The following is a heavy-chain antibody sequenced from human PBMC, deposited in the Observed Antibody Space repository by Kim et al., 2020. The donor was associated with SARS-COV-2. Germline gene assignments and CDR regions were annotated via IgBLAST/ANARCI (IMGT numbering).Heavy chain of an antibody. D-gene: IGHD2-2*02. Sequence: SVKVSCKASGGTFSSYAISWVRQAPGQGLEWMGGIIPIFGTANYAQKFQGRVTITADESTSTAYMELSSLRSEDTAVYYCAVPAAIGGWKDYYYGMDVWGQGTTVTVSS. J-gene: IGHJ6*02. V-gene: IGHV1-69*13. CDR2: IIPIFGTA. CDR1: GGTFSSYA. CDR3: AVPAAIGGWKDYYYGMDV.